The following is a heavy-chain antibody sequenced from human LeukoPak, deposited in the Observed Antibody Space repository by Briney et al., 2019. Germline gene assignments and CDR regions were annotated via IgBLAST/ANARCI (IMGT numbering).Heavy chain of an antibody. CDR2: ISWNSDTI. CDR1: GFTFDDYA. V-gene: IGHV3-9*01. Sequence: GRSLRLSCAASGFTFDDYAMHWVRQTPGKGLEWVSGISWNSDTIGYADSAKGRFTISRDNAKNSLYLQMNSLRGEDTALYYCAKDISGTYLAALDYWGQGTLVTVSS. CDR3: AKDISGTYLAALDY. J-gene: IGHJ4*02. D-gene: IGHD1-26*01.